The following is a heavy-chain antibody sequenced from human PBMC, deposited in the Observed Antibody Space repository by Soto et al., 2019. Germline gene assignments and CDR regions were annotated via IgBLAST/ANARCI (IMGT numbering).Heavy chain of an antibody. CDR1: GFTFSSYG. CDR2: ISYDGSNK. J-gene: IGHJ2*01. V-gene: IGHV3-30*18. D-gene: IGHD4-17*01. CDR3: AKDRHDYGAKGRYFDL. Sequence: QVQLVESGGGVVQPGRSLRLSCAASGFTFSSYGMHWVRQAPGKGLEWVAVISYDGSNKYYADSVKGRFTISRDNSKNTRYLQMNSLRAEDTAVYYCAKDRHDYGAKGRYFDLWGRGTLVTVSS.